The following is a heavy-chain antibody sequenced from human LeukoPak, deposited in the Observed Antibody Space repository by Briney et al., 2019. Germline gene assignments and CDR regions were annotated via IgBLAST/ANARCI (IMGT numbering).Heavy chain of an antibody. CDR1: GFTFGDYG. D-gene: IGHD3-22*01. V-gene: IGHV3-20*04. CDR3: ARANHPPSAPYYYDSSHSYYYYYMDV. CDR2: INWNGGST. J-gene: IGHJ6*03. Sequence: PGGSLRLSCAASGFTFGDYGMSWVRQAPGKGLEWVSGINWNGGSTGYVDSVKGRFTISRDNAKNSLYLQMNSLTAEDTAVYYCARANHPPSAPYYYDSSHSYYYYYMDVWGKGTTVTVSS.